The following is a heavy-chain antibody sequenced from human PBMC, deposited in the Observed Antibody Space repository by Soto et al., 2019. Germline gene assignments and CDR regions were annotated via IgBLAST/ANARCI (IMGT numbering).Heavy chain of an antibody. CDR3: ARWDAASTGNYFDS. V-gene: IGHV4-31*03. CDR1: DGSISSGGYY. D-gene: IGHD6-13*01. CDR2: IYYTGTT. J-gene: IGHJ4*02. Sequence: QVQLQESGPGLVKPSQTLSLTCTVSDGSISSGGYYWSWMRQLPGKGLEWIGHIYYTGTTGYNPSLKRRVTISVDTSENQFSLKLYSVTAADTAVYYCARWDAASTGNYFDSWGQGTLVTVSS.